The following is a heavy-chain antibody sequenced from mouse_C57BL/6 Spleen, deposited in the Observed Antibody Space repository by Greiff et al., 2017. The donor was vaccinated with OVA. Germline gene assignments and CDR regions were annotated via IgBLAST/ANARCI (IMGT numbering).Heavy chain of an antibody. J-gene: IGHJ3*01. CDR2: IYPGDGDT. CDR1: GYAFSSSW. D-gene: IGHD2-5*01. CDR3: ARGADSNYGGWFAY. Sequence: QVQLQQSGPELVKPGASVKISCKASGYAFSSSWMNWVKQRPGKGLEWIGRIYPGDGDTNYNGKFKGKATLTADKSSSTAYMQLSSLASEDSAVXFCARGADSNYGGWFAYWGQGTLVTVSA. V-gene: IGHV1-82*01.